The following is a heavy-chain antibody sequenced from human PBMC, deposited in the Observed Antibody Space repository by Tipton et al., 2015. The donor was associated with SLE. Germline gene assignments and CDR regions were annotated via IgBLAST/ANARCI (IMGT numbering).Heavy chain of an antibody. CDR3: VRIIRADWYCEL. CDR2: IHNTGST. D-gene: IGHD6-25*01. J-gene: IGHJ2*01. Sequence: TLSLTCTVSGDSFTNDAHYWGWIRQTAGKGLEWLGRIHNTGSTYYNPSLKSRVTISLDTSTNQFSLRLTSVTAADTAEYYCVRIIRADWYCELWGRGTLVTVSS. CDR1: GDSFTNDAHY. V-gene: IGHV4-61*02.